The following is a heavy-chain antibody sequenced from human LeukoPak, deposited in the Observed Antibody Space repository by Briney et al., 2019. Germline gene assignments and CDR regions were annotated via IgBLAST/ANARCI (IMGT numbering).Heavy chain of an antibody. CDR3: ARHVGYYYDSSGSWFDP. J-gene: IGHJ5*02. V-gene: IGHV4-4*09. CDR2: IYTSGST. CDR1: GGSFSGYY. Sequence: SGTLSLTCAVYGGSFSGYYWSWIRQPPGKGLEWIGYIYTSGSTNYNPSLKSRVTISVDTSKNQFSLKLSSVTAADTAVYYCARHVGYYYDSSGSWFDPWGQGTLVTVSS. D-gene: IGHD3-22*01.